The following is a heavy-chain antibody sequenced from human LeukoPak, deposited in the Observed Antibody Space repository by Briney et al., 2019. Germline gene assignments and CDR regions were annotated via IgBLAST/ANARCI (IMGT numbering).Heavy chain of an antibody. Sequence: GESLKISCKGSGYSFSSYWIGWVRQMPGKGLEWMGIISPGDSDTRYNPSFQGQVTISADKSISTAYLQWSSLKASDTAMYYCARHTEREAALLCAFDIWGQGTMVTVSS. D-gene: IGHD3-10*01. CDR1: GYSFSSYW. J-gene: IGHJ3*02. CDR2: ISPGDSDT. V-gene: IGHV5-51*01. CDR3: ARHTEREAALLCAFDI.